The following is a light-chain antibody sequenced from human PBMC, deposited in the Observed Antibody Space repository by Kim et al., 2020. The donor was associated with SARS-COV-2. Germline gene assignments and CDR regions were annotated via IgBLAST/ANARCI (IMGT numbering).Light chain of an antibody. Sequence: SYELTQPPSVSVAPGKTARITCGGNNIGTKSVHWYQQKPGQAPVVVIYYDSDRPSGVPERFSGSNSGNTATLTIIRVEAGDEADYYCQVWDSSSDHPVFG. J-gene: IGLJ6*01. V-gene: IGLV3-21*04. CDR2: YDS. CDR3: QVWDSSSDHPV. CDR1: NIGTKS.